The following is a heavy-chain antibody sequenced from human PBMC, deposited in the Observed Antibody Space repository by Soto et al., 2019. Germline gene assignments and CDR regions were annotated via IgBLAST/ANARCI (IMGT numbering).Heavy chain of an antibody. D-gene: IGHD1-26*01. J-gene: IGHJ6*02. CDR3: ARIKWGLNYYNGMDV. CDR2: INPKTVAT. CDR1: GYSFSDYF. V-gene: IGHV1-2*02. Sequence: QVQLVQSGAEVKKSGASVKVSCKPSGYSFSDYFIQWVRQAPGQGLEWVAWINPKTVATNYAKKFQARVSLTWDTSSTTAYMELTRLRPDDTAVYYCARIKWGLNYYNGMDVWGQGTTVIVSS.